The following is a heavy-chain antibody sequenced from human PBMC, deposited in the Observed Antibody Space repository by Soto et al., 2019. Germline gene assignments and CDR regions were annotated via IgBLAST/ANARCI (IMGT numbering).Heavy chain of an antibody. V-gene: IGHV3-48*01. CDR3: ARDCSRTSCCPGQAY. J-gene: IGHJ4*02. D-gene: IGHD2-2*01. CDR2: ISSSSSTI. CDR1: GFTFSSYS. Sequence: EVQLVESGGGLVQPGGSLRLSCAASGFTFSSYSMNWVRQAPGKGLEWVSYISSSSSTIYYADSVKGRFTISSDNAKNSLYLQMISLRAEDTAVYYCARDCSRTSCCPGQAYWSQGTLVTVSS.